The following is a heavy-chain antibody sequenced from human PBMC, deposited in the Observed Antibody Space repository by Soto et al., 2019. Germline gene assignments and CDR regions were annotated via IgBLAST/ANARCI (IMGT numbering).Heavy chain of an antibody. Sequence: PGGSLRLSCAASGFTFSSYGMHRVRQAPGKGLEWVAVIWYDGSNKYYADSVKGRFTISRDNSKNTLYLQMNSLRAEDTAVYYCARAGHYDFWRDYPYGMDVWGQGTTVTVSS. CDR2: IWYDGSNK. V-gene: IGHV3-33*01. J-gene: IGHJ6*02. D-gene: IGHD3-3*01. CDR1: GFTFSSYG. CDR3: ARAGHYDFWRDYPYGMDV.